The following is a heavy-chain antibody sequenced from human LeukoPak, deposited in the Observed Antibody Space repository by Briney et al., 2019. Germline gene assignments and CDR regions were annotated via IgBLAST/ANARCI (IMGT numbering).Heavy chain of an antibody. V-gene: IGHV3-23*01. D-gene: IGHD2-8*01. J-gene: IGHJ4*02. CDR2: VSGSGDNT. Sequence: GGSLGLSCAASGFTFSSYAMTWVRQAPGKGLEWVSGVSGSGDNTYYADSVEGRFTISRDNSKNTLYLQMNSLRAEDTAVYYCAKNSRILMVELDYWGQGTLVTVSS. CDR1: GFTFSSYA. CDR3: AKNSRILMVELDY.